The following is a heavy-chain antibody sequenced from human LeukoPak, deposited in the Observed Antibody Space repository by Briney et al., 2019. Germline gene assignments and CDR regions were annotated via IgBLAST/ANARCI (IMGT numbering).Heavy chain of an antibody. D-gene: IGHD6-25*01. Sequence: PSETLSLTCTVSGGSISSYYWSWIRQPPGKGLEWIGEINHSGSTNYNPSLKSRVTISVDTSKNQFSLKLSSVTAADTAVYYCARRASIAAPRRAFDIWGQGTMVTVSS. J-gene: IGHJ3*02. V-gene: IGHV4-34*01. CDR3: ARRASIAAPRRAFDI. CDR2: INHSGST. CDR1: GGSISSYY.